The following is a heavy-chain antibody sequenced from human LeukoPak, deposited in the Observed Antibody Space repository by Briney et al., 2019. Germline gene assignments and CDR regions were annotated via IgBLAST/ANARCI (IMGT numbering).Heavy chain of an antibody. Sequence: GGSLRLSCAASGFTFSSYAMHWGRQAPGKGLEWVAVISYDGSNKYYADSVKGRFTISRDNTKNTLYLQMNRRGAEDTSVYYFAKGAIIVVVPGDAFDIWGQGPMVTVSS. J-gene: IGHJ3*02. CDR2: ISYDGSNK. CDR3: AKGAIIVVVPGDAFDI. D-gene: IGHD2-2*01. V-gene: IGHV3-30-3*01. CDR1: GFTFSSYA.